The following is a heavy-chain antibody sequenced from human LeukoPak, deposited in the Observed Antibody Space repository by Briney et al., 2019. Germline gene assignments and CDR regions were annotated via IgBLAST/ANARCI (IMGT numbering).Heavy chain of an antibody. CDR1: GFTFSSYS. CDR2: ISSSSSYI. Sequence: GRSLRLSCAASGFTFSSYSMNWVRQAPGKGLEWVSSISSSSSYIYYADSVKGRFTISRDNAKNSLYLQMNSLRAEDTAVYYCARDPATPGYSYVNWFDPWGQGTLVTVSS. CDR3: ARDPATPGYSYVNWFDP. J-gene: IGHJ5*02. V-gene: IGHV3-21*01. D-gene: IGHD5-18*01.